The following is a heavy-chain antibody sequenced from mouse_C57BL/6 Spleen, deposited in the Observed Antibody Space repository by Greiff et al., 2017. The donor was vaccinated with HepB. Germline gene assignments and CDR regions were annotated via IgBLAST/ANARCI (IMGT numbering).Heavy chain of an antibody. CDR1: GYTFTSYW. CDR3: AIYYDYDGYAMDY. J-gene: IGHJ4*01. V-gene: IGHV1-61*01. CDR2: IYPSDSET. D-gene: IGHD2-4*01. Sequence: VQLQQPGAELVRPGSSVKLSCKASGYTFTSYWMDWVKQSPGQGLEWIGNIYPSDSETHYNQKFKDKATLTVDKSSSTAYMQLSSLTSEDSAVYYCAIYYDYDGYAMDYWGQGTSVTVSS.